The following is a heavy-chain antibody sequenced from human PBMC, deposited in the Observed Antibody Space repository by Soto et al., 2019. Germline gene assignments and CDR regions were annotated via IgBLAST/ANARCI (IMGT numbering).Heavy chain of an antibody. CDR3: ARADSMLRGVTFKY. V-gene: IGHV4-31*03. CDR1: RASISSGGFY. D-gene: IGHD3-10*01. Sequence: QVQLQEAGPRLVKPSQTLSLTCSVSRASISSGGFYWSWIRQRPGKGLEWVGHIFYSGNTYYNPSLKSRVAISMDASENQFSLELSAVTAADTAVYYCARADSMLRGVTFKYLGPGTLVTVSA. CDR2: IFYSGNT. J-gene: IGHJ4*02.